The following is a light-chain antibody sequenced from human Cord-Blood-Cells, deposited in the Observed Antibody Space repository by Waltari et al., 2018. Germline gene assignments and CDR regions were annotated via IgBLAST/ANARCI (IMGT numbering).Light chain of an antibody. CDR2: GNS. V-gene: IGLV1-40*01. Sequence: QSVLTQPHSVSGSPAQRVTISCPGSSSNLGAGSDVHWSQQLPGTAPKLLIYGNSNRPSGVPDRFSVYKSGTSASLAITGLQAEDEADYYCQSYDSSLSGVVFGGGTKLTVL. CDR1: SSNLGAGSD. J-gene: IGLJ2*01. CDR3: QSYDSSLSGVV.